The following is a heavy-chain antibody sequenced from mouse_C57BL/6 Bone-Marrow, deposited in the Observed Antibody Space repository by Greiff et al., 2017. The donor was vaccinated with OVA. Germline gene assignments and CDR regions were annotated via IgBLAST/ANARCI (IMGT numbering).Heavy chain of an antibody. Sequence: QVQLQQSGAELVKPGASVKISCKASGYAFSSYWMNWVQQRPGKGLEWIGQLYPGDGDTNYNGKFKGKATLTADKSSSTAYMQLSSLTSEDSAVYFCARFDYGSPWYFDVWGTGTTVTVSS. CDR1: GYAFSSYW. CDR3: ARFDYGSPWYFDV. D-gene: IGHD1-1*01. CDR2: LYPGDGDT. J-gene: IGHJ1*03. V-gene: IGHV1-80*01.